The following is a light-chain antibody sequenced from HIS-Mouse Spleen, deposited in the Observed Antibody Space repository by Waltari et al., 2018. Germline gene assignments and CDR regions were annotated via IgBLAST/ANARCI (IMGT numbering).Light chain of an antibody. CDR2: KSS. CDR1: QSISSW. J-gene: IGKJ4*01. V-gene: IGKV1-5*03. CDR3: QQYNSYPLT. Sequence: DIQMTQSPSTLSASVGDRVTITCRASQSISSWLAWYQQKPGKAPKLLIYKSSSLESGVPSRFSRSGSGTEFTLTISSLQPDDFATYYCQQYNSYPLTFGGGTKVEIK.